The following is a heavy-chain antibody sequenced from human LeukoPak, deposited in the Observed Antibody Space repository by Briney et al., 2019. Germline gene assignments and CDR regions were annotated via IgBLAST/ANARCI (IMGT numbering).Heavy chain of an antibody. J-gene: IGHJ3*02. CDR2: INPNSGGT. Sequence: ASVRVSCKASGYIFTDYYMHWVRQAPAPGLEWMGWINPNSGGTNYAQKFQGRVTMTRDTSISTAYMELSRLTSDDTAVYYCARVRGAYESYDAFDIWGQGTMVTVSS. D-gene: IGHD5-12*01. CDR3: ARVRGAYESYDAFDI. CDR1: GYIFTDYY. V-gene: IGHV1-2*02.